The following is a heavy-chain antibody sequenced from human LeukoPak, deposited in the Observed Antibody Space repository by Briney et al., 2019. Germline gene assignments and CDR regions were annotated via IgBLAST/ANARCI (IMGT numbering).Heavy chain of an antibody. CDR3: ARDTPTRFDP. V-gene: IGHV1-2*02. Sequence: ASVKVSCKASGYTFTGYCIHWVRRAPGQGLEWMGWINPNSGGTNYAQKFQGRVTMTRDTSISTAYMELSRLRSDDTAVYNCARDTPTRFDPWGQGTLVTVSS. CDR1: GYTFTGYC. J-gene: IGHJ5*02. CDR2: INPNSGGT.